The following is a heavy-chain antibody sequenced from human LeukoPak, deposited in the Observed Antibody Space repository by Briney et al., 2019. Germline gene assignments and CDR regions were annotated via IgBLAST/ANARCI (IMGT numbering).Heavy chain of an antibody. D-gene: IGHD4-17*01. CDR1: GFTFSSYG. Sequence: GGSLRLSCAASGFTFSSYGMHWVRQAPGKGLEWVAFIRYDGSNKYYADSVKGRFTISRDNSKNTLYLQTNSLRAEDTAVYYCGYGDYRAPNWFDPWGQGTLVTVSS. J-gene: IGHJ5*02. CDR2: IRYDGSNK. V-gene: IGHV3-30*02. CDR3: GYGDYRAPNWFDP.